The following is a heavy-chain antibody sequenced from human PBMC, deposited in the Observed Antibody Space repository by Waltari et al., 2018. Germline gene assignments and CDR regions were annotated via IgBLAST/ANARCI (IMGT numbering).Heavy chain of an antibody. D-gene: IGHD3-3*01. CDR2: IKSKTDGGTT. CDR3: ARDCDFSTLDV. J-gene: IGHJ6*02. Sequence: EVQLVESGGGLVKPGGSLRLSCAASGFTFSNAWMNWVRQAPGKGLEWVGRIKSKTDGGTTDYAAPVKGRFTISRDDSKNKLYLQMNSLRAEDTAVYYCARDCDFSTLDVWGQGTTVTVSS. CDR1: GFTFSNAW. V-gene: IGHV3-15*07.